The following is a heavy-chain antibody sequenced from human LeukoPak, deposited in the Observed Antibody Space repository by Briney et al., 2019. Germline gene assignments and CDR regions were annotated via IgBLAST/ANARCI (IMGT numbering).Heavy chain of an antibody. V-gene: IGHV1-2*06. CDR2: INPNSGGT. J-gene: IGHJ4*02. CDR3: ARDPVAGDLFDY. CDR1: GYTFTGYY. D-gene: IGHD6-19*01. Sequence: ASVKVSCKASGYTFTGYYMHWVRQAPRQGLEWMGRINPNSGGTNYAQKFQGRVTMTRDTSISTAYMELSRLRSDDTAVYYCARDPVAGDLFDYWGQGTLVTVSS.